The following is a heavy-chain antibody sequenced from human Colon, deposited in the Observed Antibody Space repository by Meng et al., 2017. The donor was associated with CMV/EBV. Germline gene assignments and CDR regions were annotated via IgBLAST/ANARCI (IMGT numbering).Heavy chain of an antibody. CDR3: VRVGTLASTTWDGHDY. Sequence: GYTFTDTSLHWVRQAPGQGLEWMGRINPHSGDTKYAQKFQGRVTMTRDTSISTVYMELRTLTSDDTALFYCVRVGTLASTTWDGHDYWGQGTLVTVSS. CDR2: INPHSGDT. J-gene: IGHJ4*02. D-gene: IGHD5-12*01. V-gene: IGHV1-2*06. CDR1: GYTFTDTS.